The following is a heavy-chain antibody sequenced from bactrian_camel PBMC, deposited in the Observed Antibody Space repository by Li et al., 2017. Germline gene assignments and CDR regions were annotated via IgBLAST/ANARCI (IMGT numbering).Heavy chain of an antibody. J-gene: IGHJ4*01. CDR1: GFTSNGCS. CDR2: ISFDGTP. V-gene: IGHV3S1*01. Sequence: HVQLVESGGGSVQDGGSLRLSCTAPGFTSNGCSMDWFRQAAGKGREWVSSISFDGTPMYADSVEGRFAISRDDHKKMLYLQMNELQPEDTAVYYCKKGLAPTQSVCLRRLGRGQGTQVTVS. CDR3: KKGLAPTQSVCLRRLG. D-gene: IGHD3*01.